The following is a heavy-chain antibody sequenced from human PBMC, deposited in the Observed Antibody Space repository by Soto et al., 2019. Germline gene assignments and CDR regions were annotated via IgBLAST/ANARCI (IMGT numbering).Heavy chain of an antibody. Sequence: GSGPTLVNPTQTLTLTCTFSGFSLSTSGVGVGWIRQPPGKALEWLVLIYWDDDKRYSPSLKSRLTITKYTSKNQVVLTMTNMDPVDTATYYCAHTEGSSFDFDYWGQGTLVTVSS. V-gene: IGHV2-5*02. J-gene: IGHJ4*02. CDR2: IYWDDDK. CDR3: AHTEGSSFDFDY. D-gene: IGHD6-6*01. CDR1: GFSLSTSGVG.